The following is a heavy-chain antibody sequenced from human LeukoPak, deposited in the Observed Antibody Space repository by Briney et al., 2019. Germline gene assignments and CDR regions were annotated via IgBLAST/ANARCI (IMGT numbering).Heavy chain of an antibody. CDR1: GFTFSDYY. Sequence: NPGGSLRLSCAASGFTFSDYYMSWIRQAPGKGLEWVSYISSSGSTIYYADSVKGRFTISRDNSKNTLYLQMNSLRAEDTAVYYCARDGSKTVGATLFDYWGQGTLVTVSS. J-gene: IGHJ4*02. V-gene: IGHV3-11*04. CDR2: ISSSGSTI. D-gene: IGHD1-26*01. CDR3: ARDGSKTVGATLFDY.